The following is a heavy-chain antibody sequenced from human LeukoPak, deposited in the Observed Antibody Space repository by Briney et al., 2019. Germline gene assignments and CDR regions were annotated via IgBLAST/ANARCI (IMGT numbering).Heavy chain of an antibody. J-gene: IGHJ6*02. D-gene: IGHD1-14*01. CDR1: GGSISSYY. Sequence: SETLSLTCTVSGGSISSYYWSWIRQPPGEGLEWLGYIYYSGSTNYNPSLKSRVTISVDTSKNQFSLKLSSVTAADTAVYYCARSKGRYRNYYYGMDVWGQGTTVTVSS. CDR2: IYYSGST. V-gene: IGHV4-59*01. CDR3: ARSKGRYRNYYYGMDV.